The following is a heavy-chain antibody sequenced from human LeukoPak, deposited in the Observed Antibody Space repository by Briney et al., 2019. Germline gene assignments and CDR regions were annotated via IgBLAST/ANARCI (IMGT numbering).Heavy chain of an antibody. CDR2: IYYSGST. CDR3: ARDPFPVITMIQDAFDI. CDR1: GGSTSSHSFY. V-gene: IGHV4-39*07. Sequence: SETLSLTCTVSGGSTSSHSFYWGWIRQPPGKGLEWIGSIYYSGSTYYNPSLKSRVTISVDTSKNQFSLKLSPVTAADTAVYYCARDPFPVITMIQDAFDIWGQGTMVTVSS. J-gene: IGHJ3*02. D-gene: IGHD3-22*01.